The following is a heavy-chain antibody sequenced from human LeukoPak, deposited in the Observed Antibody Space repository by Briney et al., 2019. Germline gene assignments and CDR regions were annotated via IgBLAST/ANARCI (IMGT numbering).Heavy chain of an antibody. CDR1: GFTFSSYS. CDR3: ASTPERGLVIILPGY. Sequence: KTGGSLRLSCAASGFTFSSYSMNCVRQAPGKGLEWVSSISSSSSYIYYADSVKGRFTISRDNAKNSLYLQMNSLRAEDTAVYYCASTPERGLVIILPGYWGQGTLVTVSS. CDR2: ISSSSSYI. D-gene: IGHD3/OR15-3a*01. V-gene: IGHV3-21*01. J-gene: IGHJ4*02.